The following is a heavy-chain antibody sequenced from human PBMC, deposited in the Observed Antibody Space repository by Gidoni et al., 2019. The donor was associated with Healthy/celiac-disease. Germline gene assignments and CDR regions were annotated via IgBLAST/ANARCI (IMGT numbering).Heavy chain of an antibody. Sequence: QVQLQQWGAGLLKPSETLSLTCAVYGGSFSGYYWSWIRQPPGKGLEWIGEINHSGSTNYNPSLKSRVTISVDTSKNQFSLKLSSVTAADTAVYYCARGCDTAMVCRNDYWGQGTLVTVSS. D-gene: IGHD5-18*01. J-gene: IGHJ4*02. CDR3: ARGCDTAMVCRNDY. CDR2: INHSGST. CDR1: GGSFSGYY. V-gene: IGHV4-34*01.